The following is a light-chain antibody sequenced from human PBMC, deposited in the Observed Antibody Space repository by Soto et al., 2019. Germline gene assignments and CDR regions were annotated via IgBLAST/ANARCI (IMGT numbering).Light chain of an antibody. CDR2: DAS. V-gene: IGKV3D-20*02. Sequence: EIVMTQSPATLSVSPGERATLSCRASQSVSSSYLAWYQQKPGQAPRLLTYDASNRATGIPARFSGSGSGTDFTLTISSLEPEDFAVYYCQQRSNWPPITFGQGTRLEIK. J-gene: IGKJ5*01. CDR1: QSVSSSY. CDR3: QQRSNWPPIT.